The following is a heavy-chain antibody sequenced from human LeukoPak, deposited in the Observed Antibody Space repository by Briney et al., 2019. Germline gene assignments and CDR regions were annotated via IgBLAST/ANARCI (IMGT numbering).Heavy chain of an antibody. CDR2: ISYDGSNK. CDR1: GFTFSSYA. CDR3: ARDPGGSYLDY. V-gene: IGHV3-30-3*01. J-gene: IGHJ4*02. Sequence: GGSLRLPCAASGFTFSSYAMHWVRQAPGKGLEWVAVISYDGSNKYYADSVKGRFTISRDNSKNTLYLQMNSLRAEDTAVYYCARDPGGSYLDYWGQGTLVTVSS. D-gene: IGHD1-26*01.